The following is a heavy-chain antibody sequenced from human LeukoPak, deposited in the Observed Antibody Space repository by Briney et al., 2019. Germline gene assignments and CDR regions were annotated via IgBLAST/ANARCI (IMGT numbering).Heavy chain of an antibody. CDR2: IIPIFGTA. CDR1: GGTFSSYA. D-gene: IGHD4-17*01. V-gene: IGHV1-69*13. CDR3: AARALRINWFDP. J-gene: IGHJ5*02. Sequence: PMASVKVSCKASGGTFSSYAISWVRQAPGQGLEWMGGIIPIFGTANYAQKFQGRVTITADESTSTAYMELSSLRSEDTAVYYCAARALRINWFDPWGQGTLVTVSS.